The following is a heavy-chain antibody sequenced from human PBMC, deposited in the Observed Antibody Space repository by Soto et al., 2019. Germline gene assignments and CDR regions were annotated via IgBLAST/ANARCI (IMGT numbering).Heavy chain of an antibody. CDR3: ARVPSPFDYYYAMDV. Sequence: QVQLRESGPGLVMPSQTLSLTCTVSGDSISSGNKYWSWIRQAPGKGLEWIGYIFSSGTTYYNPSLTSRLTMSLDTSQNQFSLRLASVTDADSAVYYCARVPSPFDYYYAMDVWGQGTTVTVSS. D-gene: IGHD3-16*01. CDR1: GDSISSGNKY. V-gene: IGHV4-30-4*01. CDR2: IFSSGTT. J-gene: IGHJ6*02.